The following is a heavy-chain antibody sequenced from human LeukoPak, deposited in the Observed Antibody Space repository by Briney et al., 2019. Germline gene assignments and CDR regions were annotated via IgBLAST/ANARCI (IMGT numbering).Heavy chain of an antibody. D-gene: IGHD4-23*01. CDR1: GFTFDDYA. CDR2: ISWNSGSI. CDR3: AKDIFSGGTATASFDY. J-gene: IGHJ4*02. Sequence: PGGSLRLSCAASGFTFDDYAMHWVRQAPGKGLEWVSGISWNSGSIGYADSVKGRFTISRDNAKNSLYLLMNSLRAEDMALYYCAKDIFSGGTATASFDYWGQGTLVTVSS. V-gene: IGHV3-9*03.